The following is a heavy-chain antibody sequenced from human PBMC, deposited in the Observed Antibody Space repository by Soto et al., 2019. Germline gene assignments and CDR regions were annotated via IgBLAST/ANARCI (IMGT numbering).Heavy chain of an antibody. CDR3: ARDPGYSSSWYGGPWFDP. CDR1: GGTFSSYA. CDR2: IIPIFGTA. Sequence: SVKVSCKASGGTFSSYAISWVRQAPGQGLEWMGGIIPIFGTANYAQKFQGRVTITADESTSTAYMELSSLRSEDTAVYYCARDPGYSSSWYGGPWFDPWGQGTLVTVSS. V-gene: IGHV1-69*13. J-gene: IGHJ5*02. D-gene: IGHD6-13*01.